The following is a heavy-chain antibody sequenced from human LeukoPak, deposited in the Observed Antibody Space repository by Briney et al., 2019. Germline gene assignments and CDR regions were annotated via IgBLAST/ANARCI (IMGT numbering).Heavy chain of an antibody. CDR2: TYYRSKWYN. CDR1: GDSVSGNSGA. Sequence: SQTLSLTCAISGDSVSGNSGAWNWIRQSPSRGLEWLGRTYYRSKWYNDYAVSVESRITINPDTSKNQFSLQLNSVTPEDTAVYYCAKGQWPVNDAFNIWGQGTMVTVSS. V-gene: IGHV6-1*01. J-gene: IGHJ3*02. CDR3: AKGQWPVNDAFNI. D-gene: IGHD6-19*01.